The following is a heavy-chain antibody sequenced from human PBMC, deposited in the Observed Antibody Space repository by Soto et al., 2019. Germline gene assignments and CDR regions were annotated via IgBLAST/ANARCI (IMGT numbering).Heavy chain of an antibody. J-gene: IGHJ6*02. D-gene: IGHD2-2*01. CDR3: AREGYCSSTSCYEFGMDV. V-gene: IGHV1-69*01. Sequence: QVQLVQSGAEVKKPGSSVKVSCKASGGTFSSYAISWVRQAPGQGLEWMGGIIPIFGTANYAKKFQGRVTITADESTSTAYMELSSLRSEDTAVYYCAREGYCSSTSCYEFGMDVWGQGTTVTVSS. CDR1: GGTFSSYA. CDR2: IIPIFGTA.